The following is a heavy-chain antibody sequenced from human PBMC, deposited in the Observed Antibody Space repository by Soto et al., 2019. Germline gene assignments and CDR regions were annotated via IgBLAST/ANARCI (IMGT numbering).Heavy chain of an antibody. V-gene: IGHV4-59*01. CDR2: IYYSGST. Sequence: SETLSLTCTVSGGSISSYYWSWIRQPPGKGLEWIGYIYYSGSTNYNPSLKSRVTISVDTSKNQFSLKLSSVTAADTAAYYCARVDYDSSGYYYYFDYWGQGTLVTVSS. J-gene: IGHJ4*02. D-gene: IGHD3-22*01. CDR3: ARVDYDSSGYYYYFDY. CDR1: GGSISSYY.